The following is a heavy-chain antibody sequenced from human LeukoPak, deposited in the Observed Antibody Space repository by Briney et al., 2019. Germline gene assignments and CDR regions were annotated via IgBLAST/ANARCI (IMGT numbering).Heavy chain of an antibody. D-gene: IGHD6-13*01. Sequence: SETLSLTCTVSGYSISRGYYWGLIRQPPGKGLGGIGSIYHSGSTYYNPPLKSRVTISVDTSKNQFSLKLSSVTAADTAVYYCARDEEDSSSWYGGSNEALIWGQGTLVTVSS. CDR3: ARDEEDSSSWYGGSNEALI. J-gene: IGHJ4*02. V-gene: IGHV4-38-2*02. CDR1: GYSISRGYY. CDR2: IYHSGST.